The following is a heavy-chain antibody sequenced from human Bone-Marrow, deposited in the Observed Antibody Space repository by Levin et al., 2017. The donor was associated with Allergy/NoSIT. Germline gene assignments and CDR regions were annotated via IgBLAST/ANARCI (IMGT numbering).Heavy chain of an antibody. D-gene: IGHD6-25*01. J-gene: IGHJ4*02. CDR2: ISYDGSNK. V-gene: IGHV3-30-3*01. CDR1: GFTFSSYA. CDR3: ARDPSPWVEAEGSFDY. Sequence: GESLKISCAASGFTFSSYAMHWVRQAPGKGLEWVAVISYDGSNKYYADSVKGRFTISRDNSKNTLYLQMNSLRAEDTAVYYCARDPSPWVEAEGSFDYWGQGTLVTVSS.